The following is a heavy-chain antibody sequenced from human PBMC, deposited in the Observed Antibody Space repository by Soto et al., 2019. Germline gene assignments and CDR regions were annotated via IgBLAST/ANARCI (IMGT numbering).Heavy chain of an antibody. Sequence: QVQLVQSGAEVKKPGSSVKVSCKASGGTFSSYAISWVRQTPGQGLEGMGGILTIFGTANYAQKLQGRVTITAAESTSTAYMELSSLGSEDTAVYYCARAGSGHYGPAAATYWGQGTLVTVSS. J-gene: IGHJ4*02. D-gene: IGHD6-13*01. CDR2: ILTIFGTA. CDR3: ARAGSGHYGPAAATY. V-gene: IGHV1-69*01. CDR1: GGTFSSYA.